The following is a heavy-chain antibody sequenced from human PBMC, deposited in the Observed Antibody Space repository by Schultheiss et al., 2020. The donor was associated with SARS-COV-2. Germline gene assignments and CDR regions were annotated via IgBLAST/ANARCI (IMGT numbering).Heavy chain of an antibody. J-gene: IGHJ6*02. CDR2: IIPIFGTA. Sequence: SVKVSCKASGYTFTSYDINWVRQAPGQGLEWMGGIIPIFGTANYAQKFQGRVTITADKSTSTAYMELSSLRSEDTAVYYCARVKDSSSLMSNYYYYGMDVWGQGTTVTVSS. V-gene: IGHV1-69*06. D-gene: IGHD6-13*01. CDR1: GYTFTSYD. CDR3: ARVKDSSSLMSNYYYYGMDV.